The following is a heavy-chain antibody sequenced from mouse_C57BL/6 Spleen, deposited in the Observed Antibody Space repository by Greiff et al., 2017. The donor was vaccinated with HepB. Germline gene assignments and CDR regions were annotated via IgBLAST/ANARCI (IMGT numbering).Heavy chain of an antibody. D-gene: IGHD1-1*01. CDR2: IRNKANNHAT. CDR3: TSITTVVARYWYFDV. V-gene: IGHV6-6*01. Sequence: EVKVVESGGGLVQPGGSMKLSCAASGFTFSDAWMDWVRQSPEKGLEWVAEIRNKANNHATYYAESVKGRFTISRDDSNSSVYLQMNSLRAEDTGIYYCTSITTVVARYWYFDVWSTGTTVTVSS. J-gene: IGHJ1*03. CDR1: GFTFSDAW.